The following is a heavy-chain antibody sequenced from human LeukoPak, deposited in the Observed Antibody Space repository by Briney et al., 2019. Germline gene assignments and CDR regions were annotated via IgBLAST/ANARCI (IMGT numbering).Heavy chain of an antibody. CDR3: ARERRFYDSSGPEAYFQH. Sequence: ASVKVSCKASGYTFTSYYMHWVRQAPGQGLEWMGIINPSGGSTSYAQKFQGRVTMTRDTSTSTVYMELSSLRSEDTAVYYCARERRFYDSSGPEAYFQHWGQGTLVTVSS. J-gene: IGHJ1*01. V-gene: IGHV1-46*01. CDR2: INPSGGST. D-gene: IGHD3-22*01. CDR1: GYTFTSYY.